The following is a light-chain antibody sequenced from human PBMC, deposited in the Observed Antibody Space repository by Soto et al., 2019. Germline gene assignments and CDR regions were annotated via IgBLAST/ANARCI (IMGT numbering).Light chain of an antibody. CDR3: QSYDSSLSVLYV. Sequence: QSVLTQPPSVSGAPGQRVTISCTGSSSNIGAGYEVHWFQQLPGTAPKLLIYGNTNRPSGVPDRFSGSKSDTSASLAITGLQPEDESEYYCQSYDSSLSVLYVFGTVTKATIL. CDR1: SSNIGAGYE. V-gene: IGLV1-40*01. J-gene: IGLJ1*01. CDR2: GNT.